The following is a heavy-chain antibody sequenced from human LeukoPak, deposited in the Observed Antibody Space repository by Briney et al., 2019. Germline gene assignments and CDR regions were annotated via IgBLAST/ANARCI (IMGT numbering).Heavy chain of an antibody. D-gene: IGHD1-26*01. V-gene: IGHV4-39*01. CDR3: ARLGGGSYPPKLFDY. Sequence: SETLSLTCAVYGGSFSGYYWGWIRQPPGKGLEWIGSIYYSGSTYYNPSLKSRVTISIDTSKNQFSLKLSSVTAADTAVYYCARLGGGSYPPKLFDYWGQGTLVTVSS. J-gene: IGHJ4*02. CDR2: IYYSGST. CDR1: GGSFSGYY.